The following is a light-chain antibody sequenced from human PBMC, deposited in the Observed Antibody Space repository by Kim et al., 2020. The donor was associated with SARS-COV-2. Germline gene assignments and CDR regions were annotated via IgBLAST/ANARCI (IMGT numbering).Light chain of an antibody. CDR2: QDS. Sequence: VSVSPGQTASITCSGDKLGDKYACWYQQKPGQSTVLGIYQDSKRPSGIPERFSGSNSGNTATLTISGTQAMDEADYYCQAWDSSVVFGGGTQLTVL. CDR3: QAWDSSVV. V-gene: IGLV3-1*01. CDR1: KLGDKY. J-gene: IGLJ2*01.